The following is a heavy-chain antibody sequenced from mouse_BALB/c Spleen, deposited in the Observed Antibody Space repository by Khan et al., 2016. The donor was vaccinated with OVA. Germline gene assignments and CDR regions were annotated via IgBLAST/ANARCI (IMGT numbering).Heavy chain of an antibody. V-gene: IGHV1-7*01. CDR3: ARRGLRWDFDY. J-gene: IGHJ2*01. Sequence: QVQLQQSGAELAKPGASVKMSCKASGYTFINYWILWVKQRPGQGLEWIGYINPSTGYTEYNQNFKDKATLTADKSSSPAYMHLSSLTYEASEVDYCARRGLRWDFDYWGQGTTLTVSS. D-gene: IGHD1-1*01. CDR2: INPSTGYT. CDR1: GYTFINYW.